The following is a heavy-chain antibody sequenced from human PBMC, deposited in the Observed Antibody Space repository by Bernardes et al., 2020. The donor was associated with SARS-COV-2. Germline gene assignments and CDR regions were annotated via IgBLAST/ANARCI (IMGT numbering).Heavy chain of an antibody. CDR1: GFSFSIYA. D-gene: IGHD6-13*01. Sequence: GGSLRLSCAASGFSFSIYAINWVRQAPGKGLEWVGVISKDGDNKYYADSVKGRFTISRDNSKNTLYLQMNSLRAEDTAVYYCAKDQWYSSSFDYWGQGTLVTVSS. CDR3: AKDQWYSSSFDY. J-gene: IGHJ4*02. V-gene: IGHV3-30-3*01. CDR2: ISKDGDNK.